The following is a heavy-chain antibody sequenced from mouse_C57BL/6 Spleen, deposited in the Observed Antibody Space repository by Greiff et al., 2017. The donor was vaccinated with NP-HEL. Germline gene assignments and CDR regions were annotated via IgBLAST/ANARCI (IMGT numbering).Heavy chain of an antibody. CDR1: GFTFSNYW. CDR3: TAFYYGSIFDY. D-gene: IGHD1-1*01. CDR2: IRLKSDNYAT. Sequence: EVMLVESGGGLVQPGGSMKLSCVASGFTFSNYWMNWVRQSPEKGLEWVAQIRLKSDNYATHYAESVKGRFTISRDDSKSSVYLQMNNLRAEDTGIYYCTAFYYGSIFDYWGQGTTLTVSS. V-gene: IGHV6-3*01. J-gene: IGHJ2*01.